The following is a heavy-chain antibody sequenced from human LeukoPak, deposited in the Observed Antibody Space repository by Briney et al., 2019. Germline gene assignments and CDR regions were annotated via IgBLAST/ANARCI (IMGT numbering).Heavy chain of an antibody. V-gene: IGHV4-59*01. J-gene: IGHJ6*03. CDR1: GASFRTNY. Sequence: SETLSLTCSVSGASFRTNYWSWIRQPPGRGLEWIGYVFDSGSTNYNLSLKSRVTISVDTSTKQFSLRLSSVTAADTAVYYCARLYQQSKWKYYYYYMDVWGKGTAVTVSS. CDR2: VFDSGST. CDR3: ARLYQQSKWKYYYYYMDV. D-gene: IGHD1-1*01.